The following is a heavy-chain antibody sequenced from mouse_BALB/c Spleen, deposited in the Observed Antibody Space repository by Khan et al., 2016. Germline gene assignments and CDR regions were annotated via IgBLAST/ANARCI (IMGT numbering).Heavy chain of an antibody. J-gene: IGHJ1*01. D-gene: IGHD1-1*01. V-gene: IGHV3-2*02. CDR2: ISYSGST. CDR1: GYSITSDYA. Sequence: EVQLVESGPGLVKPSQSLSLTCIVTGYSITSDYAWNWIRQFPGNKLEWMGYISYSGSTSYNPSLKSRISITRDTSKNQFFLQLNSVTTEDTATYYCARGRYYGSRGYFDVWGAGTTVTVSS. CDR3: ARGRYYGSRGYFDV.